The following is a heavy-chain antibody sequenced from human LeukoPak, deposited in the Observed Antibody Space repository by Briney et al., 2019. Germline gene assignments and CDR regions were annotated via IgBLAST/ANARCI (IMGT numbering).Heavy chain of an antibody. J-gene: IGHJ6*02. CDR3: VRGKIRSSSWYPPINYYYYGMDV. V-gene: IGHV4-61*01. Sequence: SETLSLTCTVSGGSVRSDSCYWSWIRQPPGKGLEWIGYVYYSGSTNYNPSLKSRVTISVDTSKNQFSLKLRSVTAADTAVYYCVRGKIRSSSWYPPINYYYYGMDVWGQGTTVTVSS. CDR1: GGSVRSDSCY. D-gene: IGHD6-13*01. CDR2: VYYSGST.